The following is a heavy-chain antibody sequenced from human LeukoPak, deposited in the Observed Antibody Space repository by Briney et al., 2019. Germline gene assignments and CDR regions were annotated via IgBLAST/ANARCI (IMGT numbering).Heavy chain of an antibody. D-gene: IGHD2-21*01. Sequence: SETLSLTCTVSGGSISSSSYYWGWIRQPPGKGLEWIGSIYYSGSTYYNPSLKSRVTISVDTSKDQFSLKLMSVTAADTGVYYCARRRKVVRAGFDYWGQGTRVIVSS. J-gene: IGHJ4*02. CDR1: GGSISSSSYY. CDR3: ARRRKVVRAGFDY. CDR2: IYYSGST. V-gene: IGHV4-39*07.